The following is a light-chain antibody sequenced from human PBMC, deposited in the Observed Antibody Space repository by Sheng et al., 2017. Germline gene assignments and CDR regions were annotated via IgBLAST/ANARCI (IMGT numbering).Light chain of an antibody. V-gene: IGLV3-10*01. CDR3: YSTDSSNNHRV. J-gene: IGLJ3*02. CDR2: EDS. Sequence: SYELTQPPSVSVSPGQTASITCSGDKLGDKYACWYQQKPGQAPVLVIYEDSKRPSGIPERFSGSRSGTMATLTISGAQVEDEADYYCYSTDSSNNHRVFGGGTEADRP. CDR1: KLGDKY.